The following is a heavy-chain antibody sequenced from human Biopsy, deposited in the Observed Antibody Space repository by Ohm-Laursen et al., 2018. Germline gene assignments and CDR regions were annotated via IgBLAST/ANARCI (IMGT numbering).Heavy chain of an antibody. CDR1: EGTFSNYG. Sequence: AASVTVSCKAPEGTFSNYGVNWVRQAPGQGPEWLGGNIPILGTGNYAHQFQDRVTVVADTSTSTATMELRSLRSDDTAVYYCATKLTGYFHHWGQGTLVIVSS. D-gene: IGHD3-9*01. CDR3: ATKLTGYFHH. CDR2: NIPILGTG. V-gene: IGHV1-69*06. J-gene: IGHJ1*01.